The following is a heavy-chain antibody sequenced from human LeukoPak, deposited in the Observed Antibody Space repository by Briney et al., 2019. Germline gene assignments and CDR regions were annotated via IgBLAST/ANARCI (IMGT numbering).Heavy chain of an antibody. CDR1: GYTFTSYY. D-gene: IGHD3-10*01. CDR3: AREGGITMPRGVPRSAEYFQH. CDR2: INPSGGAT. J-gene: IGHJ1*01. Sequence: ASVKVSCKASGYTFTSYYMHWVRQAPGQGLEWMGIINPSGGATRYAQKFQGRVTMTRDTSTSTVYMELSSLRSEDTALYYCAREGGITMPRGVPRSAEYFQHWGQGTLVTVSS. V-gene: IGHV1-46*03.